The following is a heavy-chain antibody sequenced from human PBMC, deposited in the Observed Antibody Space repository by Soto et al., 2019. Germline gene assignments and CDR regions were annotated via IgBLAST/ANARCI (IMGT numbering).Heavy chain of an antibody. V-gene: IGHV3-64D*08. CDR3: VKDSRGYCTNGVCSGY. CDR1: GFTFSSYA. Sequence: GGSLRLSCSASGFTFSSYAMHWVRQAPGKGLEYVSAISSNGGSTYYADSVKGRFTISRDNSKNTLYLQMSSLRAEDTAVYYCVKDSRGYCTNGVCSGYWGQGTLVTVSS. CDR2: ISSNGGST. J-gene: IGHJ4*02. D-gene: IGHD2-8*01.